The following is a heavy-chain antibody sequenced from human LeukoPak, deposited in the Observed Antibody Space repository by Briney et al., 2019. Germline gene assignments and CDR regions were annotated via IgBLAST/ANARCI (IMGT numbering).Heavy chain of an antibody. CDR1: GFTFFKYW. V-gene: IGHV3-33*01. D-gene: IGHD1-1*01. CDR3: AIVVQERASDCTGFDY. CDR2: IWYDGSYK. J-gene: IGHJ4*02. Sequence: GGSLRLSCAASGFTFFKYWMHWVRQAPGKGLDWVAVIWYDGSYKYYADSVRGRFTISRDNSKNTLYLHMDSLRAEDTAIYYCAIVVQERASDCTGFDYWGRGTLVTVSS.